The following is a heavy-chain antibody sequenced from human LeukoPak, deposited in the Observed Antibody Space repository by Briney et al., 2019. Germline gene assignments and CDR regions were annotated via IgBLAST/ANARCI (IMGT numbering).Heavy chain of an antibody. J-gene: IGHJ5*02. CDR2: ISYSGDST. CDR1: GFTFNTYA. Sequence: GGSLRLSCAASGFTFNTYAMSWVRQAPGKGLEWVSSISYSGDSTDYADSVKGRLIISRDNSKNTLGLQMNSLRAEDTAVYYCARELEAYCSGGSCYNWFDPWGQGTLVTVSS. D-gene: IGHD2-15*01. CDR3: ARELEAYCSGGSCYNWFDP. V-gene: IGHV3-23*01.